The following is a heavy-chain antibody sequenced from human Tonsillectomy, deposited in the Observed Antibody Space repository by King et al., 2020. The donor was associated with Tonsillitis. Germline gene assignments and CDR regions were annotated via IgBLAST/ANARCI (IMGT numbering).Heavy chain of an antibody. CDR1: GFTFSVFG. Sequence: VQLVESGGGVVQPGRSLRLSCAASGFTFSVFGMHWVRQAPGKGLEWVALNSYDGSNKFYSDPVNGRFTIPRDNSNNTLYLEMSNLRVADTAVYYCAKDKNWNDGIDYWGQGILVTVSS. D-gene: IGHD1-1*01. CDR2: NSYDGSNK. J-gene: IGHJ4*02. CDR3: AKDKNWNDGIDY. V-gene: IGHV3-30*18.